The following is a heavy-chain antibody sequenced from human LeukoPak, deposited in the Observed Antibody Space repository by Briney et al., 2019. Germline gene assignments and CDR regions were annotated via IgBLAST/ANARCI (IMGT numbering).Heavy chain of an antibody. CDR2: IAGGDDR. CDR3: AKDYVSGDGYWDFDY. J-gene: IGHJ4*02. V-gene: IGHV3-53*01. Sequence: GGSLRLSCAASGLTLSNYWMHWVRQAPGKGLEWVAGIAGGDDRFYADSVKGRFSISRDNSKNTVDLQMNSLRVEDSAVYYCAKDYVSGDGYWDFDYWGQGTLVTVSS. CDR1: GLTLSNYW. D-gene: IGHD5-24*01.